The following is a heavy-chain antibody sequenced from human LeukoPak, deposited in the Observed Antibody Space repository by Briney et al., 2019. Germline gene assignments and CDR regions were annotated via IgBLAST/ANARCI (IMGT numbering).Heavy chain of an antibody. J-gene: IGHJ4*02. CDR1: GFTFSSYW. Sequence: GSLRLSCAASGFTFSSYWMSWVRQAPGKGLEWVANIKQDGSEKNYVDSVKGRFTTSRDNAKNSLDLQMNSLRGEDTAVYYCARAGGYASSWAYWGQGTLVTVSS. CDR2: IKQDGSEK. V-gene: IGHV3-7*01. CDR3: ARAGGYASSWAY. D-gene: IGHD5-12*01.